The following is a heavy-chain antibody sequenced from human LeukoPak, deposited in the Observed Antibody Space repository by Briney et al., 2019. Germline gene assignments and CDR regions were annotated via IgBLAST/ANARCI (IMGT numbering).Heavy chain of an antibody. J-gene: IGHJ6*03. CDR1: GGSISDHY. V-gene: IGHV4-59*08. Sequence: SETLSLTCTVSGGSISDHYWSWIRQPPGKGLEWIGYIYCSGSTNYNPSLKSRVTISVDTSKNQFSLKLSSVTAADTAVYYCARHKDYYYSYMDVWGKGTTVTISS. CDR2: IYCSGST. CDR3: ARHKDYYYSYMDV.